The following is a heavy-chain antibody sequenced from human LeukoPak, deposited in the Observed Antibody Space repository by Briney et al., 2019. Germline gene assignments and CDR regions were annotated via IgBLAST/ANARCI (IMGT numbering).Heavy chain of an antibody. Sequence: GGSLRLSCTVSGFTVSSNSMSWVRQAPGKGLEWVSVIYSGGTTYYADSVKGRFTISRDNSKNTLYLQMNSLRAEDTAVYYCARRYCSGGSCLVDWGQGTLVTVSS. CDR2: IYSGGTT. V-gene: IGHV3-53*01. J-gene: IGHJ4*02. CDR1: GFTVSSNS. D-gene: IGHD2-15*01. CDR3: ARRYCSGGSCLVD.